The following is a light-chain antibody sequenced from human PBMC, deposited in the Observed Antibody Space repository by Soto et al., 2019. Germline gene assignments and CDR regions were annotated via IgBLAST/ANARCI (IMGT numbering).Light chain of an antibody. CDR2: RGS. V-gene: IGKV3-20*01. CDR3: EDYGTSAPWT. Sequence: VLTQSPGTLSLSPGERTTLSCRASQNIRGNELAWYQQKPGQPPRLLIYRGSSRAPGIPDRFSGRGSGTEFTLTISRLEPEDFAVYCCEDYGTSAPWTFGRGTRVEIK. J-gene: IGKJ1*01. CDR1: QNIRGNE.